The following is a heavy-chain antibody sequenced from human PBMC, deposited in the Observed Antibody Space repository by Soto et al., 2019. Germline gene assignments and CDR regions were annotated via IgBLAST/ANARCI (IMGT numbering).Heavy chain of an antibody. CDR2: VNIYNDKI. CDR1: GYTFISYG. D-gene: IGHD5-18*01. J-gene: IGHJ4*02. V-gene: IGHV1-18*01. CDR3: ARERGGYSYGDC. Sequence: QVQLVQSGPEVKKPGASVKVSCQASGYTFISYGINWVRQAPGQGLEWMGWVNIYNDKINYAQKFQGRVTMTTDTSTSTAYLELKSLRSDDTAVYYCARERGGYSYGDCWGQGTLVTVSS.